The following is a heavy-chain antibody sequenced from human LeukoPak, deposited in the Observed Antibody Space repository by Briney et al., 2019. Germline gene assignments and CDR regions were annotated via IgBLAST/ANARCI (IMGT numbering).Heavy chain of an antibody. V-gene: IGHV4-34*01. J-gene: IGHJ4*02. CDR3: ARGQGTVTTH. CDR2: INHSGST. Sequence: SETLSLTCAVYGGSFSGYYWSWIRQPPGKGLEWIGEINHSGSTNYNPSLKSRVTISVDTSKNQFSLKLTSVTAADTAVYYCARGQGTVTTHWGQGTLVTVSS. D-gene: IGHD4-17*01. CDR1: GGSFSGYY.